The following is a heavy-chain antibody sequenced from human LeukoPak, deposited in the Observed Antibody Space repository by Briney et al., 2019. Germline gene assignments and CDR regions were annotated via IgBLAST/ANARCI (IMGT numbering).Heavy chain of an antibody. CDR2: ITNDGSST. D-gene: IGHD3-3*01. CDR1: EFTFTNYA. J-gene: IGHJ4*02. V-gene: IGHV3-74*01. Sequence: QTGGSLRLSCAASEFTFTNYAMSWVRQAPGKGLEWVSRITNDGSSTTYADSVKGRFTISRDNAKNMLYLQVNSLRAEDTAVYYCATDRGWRTSGYYLYYFEYWGQGTLVTFSS. CDR3: ATDRGWRTSGYYLYYFEY.